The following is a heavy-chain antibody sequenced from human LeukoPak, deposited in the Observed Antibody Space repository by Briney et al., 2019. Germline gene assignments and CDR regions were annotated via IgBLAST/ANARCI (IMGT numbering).Heavy chain of an antibody. J-gene: IGHJ5*02. CDR3: ARYYDILTGYLNWFDP. V-gene: IGHV1-18*01. Sequence: ASVKVSCKASGYTFTSYGISWVRQAPGQGLEWMGWISAYNGNTNYAQKLQGRVTMTTDTSTSTAYMELRSLRSDDTAVYYCARYYDILTGYLNWFDPWGQGTLVTVSS. D-gene: IGHD3-9*01. CDR1: GYTFTSYG. CDR2: ISAYNGNT.